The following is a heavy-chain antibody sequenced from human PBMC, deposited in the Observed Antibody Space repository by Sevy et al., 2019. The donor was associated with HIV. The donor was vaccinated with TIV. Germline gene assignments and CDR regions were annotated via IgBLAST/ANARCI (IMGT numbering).Heavy chain of an antibody. CDR3: ARDLQDGYNSQGTGDY. Sequence: GESLKIYCAASGFTFSSYAMHWVRQAPGKGLEWVAFISYDGSNKYYADSVKGRFTISRDNSKNTLYLQMNSLRAEDTAVYYCARDLQDGYNSQGTGDYWGQGTLVTVSS. CDR1: GFTFSSYA. CDR2: ISYDGSNK. D-gene: IGHD5-12*01. V-gene: IGHV3-30-3*01. J-gene: IGHJ4*02.